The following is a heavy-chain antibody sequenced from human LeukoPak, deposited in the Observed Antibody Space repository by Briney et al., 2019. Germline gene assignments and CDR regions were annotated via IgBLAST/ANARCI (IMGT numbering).Heavy chain of an antibody. CDR2: IFHDGTT. D-gene: IGHD3-22*01. CDR3: VRDSSGTLAFDV. V-gene: IGHV4-39*02. Sequence: RSSETLSLTCTVSGGSISSSSYYWGWIRRTPGKGLEWIAKIFHDGTTHYNPSLKSRLTMPVDTSKNDFSLRLNSVTASDTAIYYCVRDSSGTLAFDVWGQGTMVTVSS. J-gene: IGHJ3*01. CDR1: GGSISSSSYY.